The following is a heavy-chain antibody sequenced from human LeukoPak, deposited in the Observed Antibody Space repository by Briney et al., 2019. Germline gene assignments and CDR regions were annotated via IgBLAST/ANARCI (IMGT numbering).Heavy chain of an antibody. Sequence: SETLSLTCAVYGGSFSGYYWSWIRQPPGKGLEWIGEINHSGSTNYNPSLKSRVTISVDTSKNQFSLKLSSVTAADTAVYYCASTHLYDYVWGGYRYFSPFDYWGQGTLVTVSS. J-gene: IGHJ4*02. CDR2: INHSGST. CDR1: GGSFSGYY. V-gene: IGHV4-34*01. D-gene: IGHD3-16*02. CDR3: ASTHLYDYVWGGYRYFSPFDY.